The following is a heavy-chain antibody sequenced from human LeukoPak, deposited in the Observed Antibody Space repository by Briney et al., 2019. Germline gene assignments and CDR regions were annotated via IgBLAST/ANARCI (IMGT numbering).Heavy chain of an antibody. CDR2: ISDSGSHI. V-gene: IGHV3-23*01. CDR1: GFTFSSYA. J-gene: IGHJ5*02. Sequence: GGSLRLSCAASGFTFSSYAMTWVRQAPGKGLEWVSEISDSGSHIYYAGSVRGRFTISRDNFKSTLYLQMNSLGADDTAVYYCAKDRYGSGTYGSFDPWGQGTLVTVSS. CDR3: AKDRYGSGTYGSFDP. D-gene: IGHD3-10*01.